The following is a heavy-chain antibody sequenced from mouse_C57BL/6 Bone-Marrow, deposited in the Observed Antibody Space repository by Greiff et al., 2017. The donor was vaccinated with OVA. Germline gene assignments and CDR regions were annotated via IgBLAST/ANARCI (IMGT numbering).Heavy chain of an antibody. J-gene: IGHJ4*01. V-gene: IGHV5-9-1*02. CDR3: TRLLDAMDY. CDR1: GFTFSSYA. D-gene: IGHD2-1*01. Sequence: EVKLMESGEGLVKPGGSLKLSCAASGFTFSSYAMSWVRQTPEKRLEWVAYISSGGDYIYYADTVKGRFTISRDNARNTLYLQMSSLKCEDTAMYYCTRLLDAMDYWGQGTSVTVSS. CDR2: ISSGGDYI.